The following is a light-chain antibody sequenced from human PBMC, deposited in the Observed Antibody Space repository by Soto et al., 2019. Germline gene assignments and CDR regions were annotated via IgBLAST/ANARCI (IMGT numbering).Light chain of an antibody. CDR1: SSDVGSYNL. CDR3: CSYAGSSPGV. CDR2: EGS. J-gene: IGLJ3*02. V-gene: IGLV2-23*01. Sequence: QSALTQPASVSGSPGQSITISCTGTSSDVGSYNLVSWYQQHPGKAPKLKIYEGSKRPSGVSNRFSGSKSGNTASLTISGLQDEDEADYYCCSYAGSSPGVFGGGTKVTVL.